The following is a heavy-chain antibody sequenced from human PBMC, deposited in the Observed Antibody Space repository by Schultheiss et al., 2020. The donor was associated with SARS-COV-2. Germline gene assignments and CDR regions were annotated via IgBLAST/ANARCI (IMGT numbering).Heavy chain of an antibody. D-gene: IGHD3-3*01. V-gene: IGHV3-33*06. J-gene: IGHJ5*02. CDR1: GFTFSSYW. Sequence: GGSLRLSCAASGFTFSSYWMSWVRQAPGKGLEWVAVIWYDGSNKYYADSVKGRFTISRDNSKNTLYLQMNSLRAEDTAVYYCAKGRLEWLWRNWFDPWGQGTLVTVSS. CDR3: AKGRLEWLWRNWFDP. CDR2: IWYDGSNK.